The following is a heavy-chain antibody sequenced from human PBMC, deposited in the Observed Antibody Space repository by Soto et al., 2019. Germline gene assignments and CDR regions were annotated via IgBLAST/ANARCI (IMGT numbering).Heavy chain of an antibody. CDR3: GGVIGRGAYDYYGMDV. CDR2: INPNSGGT. Sequence: QVQLVQSGAEVKKPGASVKVSCKASGYTFTGYYMHWVRQAPGQGLEWMGWINPNSGGTKYEQKFQGRGNMTRDTSISTAYMELSRLRSDDTGVYYCGGVIGRGAYDYYGMDVWGQGNTGPVSS. D-gene: IGHD1-26*01. V-gene: IGHV1-2*02. CDR1: GYTFTGYY. J-gene: IGHJ6*02.